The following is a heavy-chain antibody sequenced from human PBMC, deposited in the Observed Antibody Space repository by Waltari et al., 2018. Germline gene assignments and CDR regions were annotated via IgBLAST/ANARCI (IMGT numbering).Heavy chain of an antibody. J-gene: IGHJ4*02. Sequence: EVQLVESGGGLVQPGGSLRLSCAASGFPFSSYAMTWVRQAPGKGREWVSAISGSGGSTYYADSVKGRFTISRDNSKNTLYLQMNSLRAEDTAVYYCAKDDPPQLDIVGATYYFDYWGQGTLVTVSS. CDR3: AKDDPPQLDIVGATYYFDY. CDR1: GFPFSSYA. CDR2: ISGSGGST. D-gene: IGHD1-26*01. V-gene: IGHV3-23*04.